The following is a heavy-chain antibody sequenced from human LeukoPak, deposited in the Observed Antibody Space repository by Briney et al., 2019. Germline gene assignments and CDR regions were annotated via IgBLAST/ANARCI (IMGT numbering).Heavy chain of an antibody. CDR2: IYTSRST. CDR1: GGSISSHY. CDR3: VRGRVYGSGDNWFDP. J-gene: IGHJ5*02. D-gene: IGHD3-10*01. V-gene: IGHV4-4*07. Sequence: SETLSLTCSVSGGSISSHYWSWIRQPAGKGLEWIGHIYTSRSTNYNPSLKSRVTMSVDTSKKQFSLKLTSVTAADTAVYYCVRGRVYGSGDNWFDPWGQGTLVTVSS.